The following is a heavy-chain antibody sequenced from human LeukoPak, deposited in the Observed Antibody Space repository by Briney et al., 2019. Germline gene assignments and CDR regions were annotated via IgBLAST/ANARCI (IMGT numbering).Heavy chain of an antibody. CDR3: AKNPYYYYYMDV. Sequence: GGSLRLSCAASGFTFSSYWMSWVRQAPGKGLEWVANIKQDGSEKYYVDSVKGRLTISRDNAKNSLYLQMNSLRAEDTAVYYCAKNPYYYYYMDVWGKGTTVTVSS. CDR2: IKQDGSEK. V-gene: IGHV3-7*01. J-gene: IGHJ6*03. D-gene: IGHD1-14*01. CDR1: GFTFSSYW.